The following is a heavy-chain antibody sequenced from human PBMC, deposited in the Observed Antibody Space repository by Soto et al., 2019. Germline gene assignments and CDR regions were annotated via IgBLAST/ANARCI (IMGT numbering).Heavy chain of an antibody. J-gene: IGHJ5*02. D-gene: IGHD6-13*01. CDR2: IYYSGST. V-gene: IGHV4-59*01. CDR1: GASMSPSY. CDR3: ARIPDFLAAAGEFDP. Sequence: PSETLSLTCTVSGASMSPSYWSWIRQPPGKGLEWIGYIYYSGSTNYNPSLKSRVTISVDTSKNQFSLKLSSVTAADTAVYYCARIPDFLAAAGEFDPWGQGTLVTVSS.